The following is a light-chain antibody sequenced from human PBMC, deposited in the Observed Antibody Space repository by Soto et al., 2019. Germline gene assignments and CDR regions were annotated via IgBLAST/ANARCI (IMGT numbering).Light chain of an antibody. J-gene: IGLJ2*01. CDR3: SSYTSTSALVV. Sequence: QSALTQPASVSGSPGQSITISCTGTSSDVGAYNYVSWYQQHPGKAPKFMIYDVSNRPSGVSNRFSGSKSGNTASLTISGLQAEDEAHYYCSSYTSTSALVVFGGGTKLTVL. CDR2: DVS. CDR1: SSDVGAYNY. V-gene: IGLV2-14*01.